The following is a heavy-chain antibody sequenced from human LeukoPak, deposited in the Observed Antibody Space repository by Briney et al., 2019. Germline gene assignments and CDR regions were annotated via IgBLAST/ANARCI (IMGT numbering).Heavy chain of an antibody. Sequence: GGPLRLSCAASGFTFSSYSMNWVRQAPGKGLEWVSSISSSSSYIYYADSVKGRFTISRDNAKNSLYLQMNSLRAEDTAVYYCARSGIAVAGLSDYWGQGTLVTVSS. D-gene: IGHD6-19*01. CDR1: GFTFSSYS. CDR3: ARSGIAVAGLSDY. CDR2: ISSSSSYI. J-gene: IGHJ4*02. V-gene: IGHV3-21*01.